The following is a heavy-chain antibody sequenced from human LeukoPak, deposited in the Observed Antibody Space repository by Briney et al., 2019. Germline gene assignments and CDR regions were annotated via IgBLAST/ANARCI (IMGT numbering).Heavy chain of an antibody. Sequence: SVKVSCKASGYTFTSYAISWVRQAPGQGLEWMGGIIPIFGTANYAQKFQGRVTITADESTSTAYMELSSLRSEDTAVYYCATTIFGVVIPFDPWGQGTLVTVSS. CDR3: ATTIFGVVIPFDP. J-gene: IGHJ5*02. D-gene: IGHD3-3*01. V-gene: IGHV1-69*13. CDR1: GYTFTSYA. CDR2: IIPIFGTA.